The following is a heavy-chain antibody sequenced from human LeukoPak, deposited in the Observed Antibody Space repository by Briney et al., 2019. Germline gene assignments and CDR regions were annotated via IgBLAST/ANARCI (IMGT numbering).Heavy chain of an antibody. D-gene: IGHD5-18*01. CDR3: ARGGIQLWSSNGVDP. V-gene: IGHV4-34*01. CDR2: INHSGST. CDR1: GGSFSGYY. J-gene: IGHJ5*02. Sequence: SETLSLTCAVYGGSFSGYYWSWIRQPPGKGLEWIGEINHSGSTNYNPSLKSRVTISVDTSKNQFSLKLSSVTAADTAVYYCARGGIQLWSSNGVDPWGQGTLVTVSS.